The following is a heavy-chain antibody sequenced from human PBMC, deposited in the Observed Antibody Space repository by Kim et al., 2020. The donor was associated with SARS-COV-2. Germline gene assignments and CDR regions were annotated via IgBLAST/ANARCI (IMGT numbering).Heavy chain of an antibody. CDR2: DGSEK. CDR3: VAGGTYLGV. D-gene: IGHD3-16*01. V-gene: IGHV3-7*01. J-gene: IGHJ4*02. Sequence: DGSEKFYVDSVKGRFTISRDNARNSLFLQMDSLRPEDTAVYYCVAGGTYLGVWGQGTLVTVSS.